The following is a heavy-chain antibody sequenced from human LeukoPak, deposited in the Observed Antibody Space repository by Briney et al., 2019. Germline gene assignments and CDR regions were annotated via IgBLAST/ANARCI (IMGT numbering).Heavy chain of an antibody. J-gene: IGHJ4*02. CDR1: GFTFSSYA. D-gene: IGHD3-10*01. CDR2: ISGSGGST. V-gene: IGHV3-23*01. Sequence: GGSLRLSCAASGFTFSSYAMSWVRQAPGKGLEWVSTISGSGGSTYFADSVKGRFTISRDNSKSTLYLQMNRLRAEDTAVYYCATGATMVRGDTNDYWGQGTLVTVSS. CDR3: ATGATMVRGDTNDY.